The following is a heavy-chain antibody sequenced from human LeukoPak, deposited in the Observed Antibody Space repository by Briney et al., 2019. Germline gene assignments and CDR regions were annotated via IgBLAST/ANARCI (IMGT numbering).Heavy chain of an antibody. D-gene: IGHD1-14*01. V-gene: IGHV3-48*04. CDR3: ARENPGGGIDY. J-gene: IGHJ4*02. CDR1: GFTFSSYS. CDR2: ISSSSSTI. Sequence: GGSLRLSCAASGFTFSSYSMNWVRQAPGKGLEWVSYISSSSSTIYYADSVKGRFTISRDNAKNSLYLQMNSLRAEDTAVCYCARENPGGGIDYWGQGTLVTVSS.